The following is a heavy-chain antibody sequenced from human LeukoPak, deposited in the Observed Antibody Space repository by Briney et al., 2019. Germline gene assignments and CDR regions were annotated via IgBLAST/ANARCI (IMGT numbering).Heavy chain of an antibody. J-gene: IGHJ4*02. D-gene: IGHD2-2*01. CDR2: INHNGNVN. CDR3: AKGYYSSTSCHLDY. V-gene: IGHV3-7*03. Sequence: GGSLRLSCAASGFTFSSYWMNWARQAPGKGLEWVASINHNGNVNYYVDSVKGRFTISRDNAKNSLYLQMNSLRAEDTALYYCAKGYYSSTSCHLDYWGQGTLVTVSS. CDR1: GFTFSSYW.